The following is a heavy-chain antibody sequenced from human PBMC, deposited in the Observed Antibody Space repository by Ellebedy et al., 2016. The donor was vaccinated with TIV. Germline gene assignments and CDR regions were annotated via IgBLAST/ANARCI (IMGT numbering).Heavy chain of an antibody. J-gene: IGHJ6*02. CDR3: ARAPPGGDYGYYYYGMDV. CDR1: GITFSTYS. V-gene: IGHV3-48*02. CDR2: ISGRSSII. D-gene: IGHD4-17*01. Sequence: GESLKISCVASGITFSTYSMNWVRQAPGKGLEWVSYISGRSSIIYYADCVKGRFTISRDNAKNSLYLQMNSLRDEDTAVYYCARAPPGGDYGYYYYGMDVWGQGTTVTVSS.